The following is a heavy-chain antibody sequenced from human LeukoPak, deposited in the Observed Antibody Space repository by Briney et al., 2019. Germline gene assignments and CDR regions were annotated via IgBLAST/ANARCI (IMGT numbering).Heavy chain of an antibody. V-gene: IGHV3-23*01. D-gene: IGHD2-2*01. Sequence: GGSLRLSCAASGSTFSIQALSWVRQAPGKGLEWVSAISGSGGSTFYADSVRGRFTISRDNAKNSLYLQMNSLRAEDTAVYYCASQTSAKGFDYWGQGTLVTVSS. CDR1: GSTFSIQA. J-gene: IGHJ4*02. CDR3: ASQTSAKGFDY. CDR2: ISGSGGST.